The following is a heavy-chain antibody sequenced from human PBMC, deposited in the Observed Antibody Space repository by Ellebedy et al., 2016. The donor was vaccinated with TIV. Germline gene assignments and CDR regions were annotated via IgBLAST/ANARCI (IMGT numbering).Heavy chain of an antibody. J-gene: IGHJ4*02. CDR2: IKPNSGDT. D-gene: IGHD5-24*01. CDR3: ARDYSRDGYNSRPDY. Sequence: AASVKVSCKASGYTFTRYDINWVRQVAGQGLEWMGWIKPNSGDTGYARNFKGRVTMTSNNSISTVYMELSSLTSDDTAVYYCARDYSRDGYNSRPDYWGQGTLVTVSS. CDR1: GYTFTRYD. V-gene: IGHV1-8*01.